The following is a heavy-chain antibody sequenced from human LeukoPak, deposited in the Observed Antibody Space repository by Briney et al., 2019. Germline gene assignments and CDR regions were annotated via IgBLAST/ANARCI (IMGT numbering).Heavy chain of an antibody. J-gene: IGHJ5*02. D-gene: IGHD6-19*01. CDR1: GITPSNYG. CDR3: AKGSGSGWYGWFAP. V-gene: IGHV3-23*01. Sequence: GGSLRLSCAVSGITPSNYGMSWVRQAPGKGLEWVAGLSGSGGGTSYADSVKGRFTISRDNAKNTLYLQMNSLRAEDTALYYCAKGSGSGWYGWFAPWGQGTLVTVSS. CDR2: LSGSGGGT.